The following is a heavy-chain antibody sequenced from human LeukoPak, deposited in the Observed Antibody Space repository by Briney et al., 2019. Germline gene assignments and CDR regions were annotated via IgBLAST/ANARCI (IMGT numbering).Heavy chain of an antibody. CDR1: GGSISSYY. V-gene: IGHV4-59*01. J-gene: IGHJ3*02. CDR3: ARFGSMGATTAFDI. Sequence: SETLSLTCTVSGGSISSYYWGWIRQPPGKGLEWIGYIYYSGSTNYNPSLKSRVTISVDTSKNQFSLKLSSVTAADTAVYYCARFGSMGATTAFDIWGQGTMVTVSS. D-gene: IGHD1-26*01. CDR2: IYYSGST.